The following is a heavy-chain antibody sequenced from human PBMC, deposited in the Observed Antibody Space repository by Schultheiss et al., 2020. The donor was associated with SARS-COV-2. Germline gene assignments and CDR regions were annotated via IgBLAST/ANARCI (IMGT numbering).Heavy chain of an antibody. CDR2: IYTSGST. CDR1: GGSISSSYY. Sequence: SETLSLTCAVSGGSISSSYYWSWIRQPAGKGLEWIGRIYTSGSTNYNPSLKSRVTISVDTSKNQFSLKLSSVTAADTAVYYCARGLVYYDILTGYYPVAFDIWGQGTMVNVSS. D-gene: IGHD3-9*01. V-gene: IGHV4-61*02. J-gene: IGHJ3*02. CDR3: ARGLVYYDILTGYYPVAFDI.